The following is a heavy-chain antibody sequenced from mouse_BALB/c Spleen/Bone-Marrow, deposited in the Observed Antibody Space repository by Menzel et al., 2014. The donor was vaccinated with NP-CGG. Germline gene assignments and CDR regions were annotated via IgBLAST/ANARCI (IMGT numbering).Heavy chain of an antibody. CDR2: IWSDGST. CDR1: GFSLTSYG. D-gene: IGHD2-1*01. Sequence: VQLQQSGPGLVAPSQSLSITCTISGFSLTSYGVHWVRQPPGKGLEWLVVIWSDGSTTYNSALESRLSISKDNSKSQVFLKMNSLQTDDTAMSYCARNGNFYAMDYWGQGTSVTVSS. V-gene: IGHV2-6-1*01. CDR3: ARNGNFYAMDY. J-gene: IGHJ4*01.